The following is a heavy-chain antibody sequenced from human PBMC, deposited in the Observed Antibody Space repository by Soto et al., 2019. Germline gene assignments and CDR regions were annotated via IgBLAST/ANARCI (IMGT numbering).Heavy chain of an antibody. CDR2: IYYSGST. J-gene: IGHJ4*02. D-gene: IGHD6-19*01. Sequence: PSETLSLTCTVSGGSISSYYWSWIRQPPGKGLEWIGYIYYSGSTNYNPSLKSRVTIPVDTSKNQFSLKLSSVTAADTAVYYCARGLPGYSSGPRLIDYRGQGSLVIVSS. V-gene: IGHV4-59*01. CDR3: ARGLPGYSSGPRLIDY. CDR1: GGSISSYY.